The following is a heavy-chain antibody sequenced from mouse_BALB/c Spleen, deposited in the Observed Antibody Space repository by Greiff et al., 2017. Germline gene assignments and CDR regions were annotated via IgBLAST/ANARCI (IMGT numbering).Heavy chain of an antibody. D-gene: IGHD1-2*01. J-gene: IGHJ2*01. CDR2: IYPGDGDT. Sequence: QVQLQQSGAELARPGASVKLSCKASGYTLTSYWMQWVKQRPGQGLEWIGAIYPGDGDTRYTQKFKGKATLTADKSSSTAYMQLSSLASEDSAVYYCARRNGYYDYFDYWGQGTTLTVSS. CDR3: ARRNGYYDYFDY. CDR1: GYTLTSYW. V-gene: IGHV1-87*01.